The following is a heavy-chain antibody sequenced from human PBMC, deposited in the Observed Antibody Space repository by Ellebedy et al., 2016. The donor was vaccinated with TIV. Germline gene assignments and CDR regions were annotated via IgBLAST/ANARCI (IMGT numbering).Heavy chain of an antibody. V-gene: IGHV3-23*01. D-gene: IGHD3-22*01. J-gene: IGHJ5*01. CDR1: GFRFAGHA. CDR3: ARSAGDSSGWFVS. CDR2: ITGSGDKT. Sequence: PGGSLRLSCAASGFRFAGHAMSWVRQAPGKGLEWVSSITGSGDKTYSRNSVMGRFSISRDNSRDTLYLDMNILRGEDTALYSCARSAGDSSGWFVSWGQGTVVIVSS.